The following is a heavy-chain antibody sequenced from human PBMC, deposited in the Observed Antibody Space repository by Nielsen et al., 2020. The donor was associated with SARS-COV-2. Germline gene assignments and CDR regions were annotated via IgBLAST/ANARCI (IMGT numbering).Heavy chain of an antibody. D-gene: IGHD4-17*01. J-gene: IGHJ3*02. CDR3: AKVPDYGDYGLGAFDI. CDR1: GFTFSSYG. CDR2: IRYDGSNK. Sequence: GGSLRLSCVASGFTFSSYGMHWVRQAPGKGLEWVAFIRYDGSNKYYADSVKGRFTISRDNSKNTLYLQMNSLRAEDTAVYYCAKVPDYGDYGLGAFDIWGQGTMVTVSS. V-gene: IGHV3-30*02.